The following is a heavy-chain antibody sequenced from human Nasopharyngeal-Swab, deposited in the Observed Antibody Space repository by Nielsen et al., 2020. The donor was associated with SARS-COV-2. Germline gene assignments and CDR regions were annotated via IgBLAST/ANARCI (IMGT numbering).Heavy chain of an antibody. V-gene: IGHV4-34*01. CDR2: INHSGST. D-gene: IGHD3-10*01. J-gene: IGHJ4*02. Sequence: SETLSLTCAAYGGSFSGYYWSWIRQPPGKGLEWIGEINHSGSTNYNPSLKSRVTISVDTSKNQFSLKLSSVTAADTVVYYCALSSSGTHFDYWGQGTLVTVSS. CDR3: ALSSSGTHFDY. CDR1: GGSFSGYY.